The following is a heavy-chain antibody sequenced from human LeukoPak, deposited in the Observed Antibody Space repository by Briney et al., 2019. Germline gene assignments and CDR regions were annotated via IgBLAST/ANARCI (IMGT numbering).Heavy chain of an antibody. Sequence: SVQVSCKASGGTFTSYTISWVRQAPGQGLEWMGRIIPILGIANYAQKFQGRVTITADKSTSTAYMELSILRSEDTAVYYCARASGGSYYGASDICGQGTMVTVSS. J-gene: IGHJ3*02. D-gene: IGHD1-26*01. CDR2: IIPILGIA. CDR3: ARASGGSYYGASDI. V-gene: IGHV1-69*02. CDR1: GGTFTSYT.